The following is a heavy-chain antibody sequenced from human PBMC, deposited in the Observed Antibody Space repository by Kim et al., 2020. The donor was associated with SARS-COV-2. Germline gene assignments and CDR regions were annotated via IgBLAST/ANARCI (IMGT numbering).Heavy chain of an antibody. Sequence: GKGRFTISRDNSKNTLYLQMNSLRAEDTAVYYCAKDDSLWFGELSHWFDPWGQGTLVTVSS. D-gene: IGHD3-10*01. CDR3: AKDDSLWFGELSHWFDP. J-gene: IGHJ5*02. V-gene: IGHV3-23*01.